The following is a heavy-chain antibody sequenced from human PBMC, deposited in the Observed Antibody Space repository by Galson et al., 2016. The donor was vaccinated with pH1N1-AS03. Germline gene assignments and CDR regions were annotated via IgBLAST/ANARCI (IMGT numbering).Heavy chain of an antibody. CDR3: ATAGNYFDIRRFDY. D-gene: IGHD3-9*01. V-gene: IGHV1-69*05. J-gene: IGHJ4*02. CDR1: GLTFSSYA. CDR2: VKGVFRTT. Sequence: SVKVSCKASGLTFSSYAISWVRQAPGLGLEWMGGVKGVFRTTNYAQKFQGRITITMDQSTGTAYMEVSSLRAEDTAVYYCATAGNYFDIRRFDYWGQGTPVTVFS.